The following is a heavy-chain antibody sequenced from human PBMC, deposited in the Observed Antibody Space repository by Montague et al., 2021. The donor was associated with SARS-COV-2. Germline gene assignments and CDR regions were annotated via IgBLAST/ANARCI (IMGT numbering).Heavy chain of an antibody. J-gene: IGHJ4*02. CDR2: ISGSGGGT. Sequence: SLRLSCAASGFVFNDYAINWVRQAPGKAPEWVSAISGSGGGTYYAESAKGRFATSRDTSKNTVFLQMDSLRLEDTALYFCARDHERVGWPIDYWGQGTLVIVSS. CDR1: GFVFNDYA. D-gene: IGHD2-2*01. CDR3: ARDHERVGWPIDY. V-gene: IGHV3-23*01.